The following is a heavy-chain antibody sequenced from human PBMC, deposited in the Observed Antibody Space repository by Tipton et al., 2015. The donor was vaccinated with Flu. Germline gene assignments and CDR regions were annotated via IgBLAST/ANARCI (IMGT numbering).Heavy chain of an antibody. V-gene: IGHV3-48*03. CDR3: ARDEGVVNYYFGMDV. CDR1: GFHFSTFE. Sequence: SLRLSCFASGFHFSTFELNWVRQAPGRGLEWVAYITGGGSTVYADSVKGRFTISRDNSKNTLYLQMNGLRAEDTAVYYCARDEGVVNYYFGMDVWGQGTTVTVSS. J-gene: IGHJ6*01. CDR2: ITGGGSTV.